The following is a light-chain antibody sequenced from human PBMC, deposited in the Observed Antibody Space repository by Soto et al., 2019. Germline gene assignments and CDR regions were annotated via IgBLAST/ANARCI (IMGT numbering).Light chain of an antibody. J-gene: IGLJ1*01. CDR1: NIGSKS. Sequence: SYELTQPPSVSVAPGQTARITCGESNIGSKSVDWYQQKPDQAPVLVVYDDTNRPSGIPERFSGSNSGNTATLTISRVEAGDEADYYCQVWHSSSGVFGAGTKLTVL. V-gene: IGLV3-21*02. CDR3: QVWHSSSGV. CDR2: DDT.